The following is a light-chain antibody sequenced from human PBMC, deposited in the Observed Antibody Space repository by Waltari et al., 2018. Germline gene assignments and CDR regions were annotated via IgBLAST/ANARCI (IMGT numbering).Light chain of an antibody. CDR3: QHYYSTPLA. CDR1: QSVLSRSNNKNY. Sequence: DIVMTQSPESLAVSLGERATINCRSSQSVLSRSNNKNYLAWYHRKQGQPPKLLIYWASTRESGVPDRFSGSGSGTDFTLTISSLQAEDVAVYYCQHYYSTPLAFGGGTKVEIK. J-gene: IGKJ4*01. CDR2: WAS. V-gene: IGKV4-1*01.